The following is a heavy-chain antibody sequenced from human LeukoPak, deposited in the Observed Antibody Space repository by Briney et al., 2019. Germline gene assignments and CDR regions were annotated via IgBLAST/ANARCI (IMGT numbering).Heavy chain of an antibody. CDR3: ASWETYYDILTGLDY. J-gene: IGHJ4*02. Sequence: SETLSLTCTVSGGSISSSSYYWGWIRQPPGTGLEWIGGIYYSGSTYYNPSLKSRVTISVDTSKNQFSLKLSSVTAADTAVYYCASWETYYDILTGLDYWGQGTLVTVSS. CDR1: GGSISSSSYY. V-gene: IGHV4-39*01. D-gene: IGHD3-9*01. CDR2: IYYSGST.